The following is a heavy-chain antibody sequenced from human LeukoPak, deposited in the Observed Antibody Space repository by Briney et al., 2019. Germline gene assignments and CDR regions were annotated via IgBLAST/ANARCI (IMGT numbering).Heavy chain of an antibody. V-gene: IGHV1-2*02. CDR3: ARPTATVTTSLKF. Sequence: GASVKVSCKASGYTXTDYYMHWVRQAPGQGLEWMGCINPNTGGTNYAQRLQGRVTMTRDTAISTAYMELSRLRSDDTAVYYCARPTATVTTSLKFWGQGILVTVSS. CDR1: GYTXTDYY. D-gene: IGHD4-17*01. CDR2: INPNTGGT. J-gene: IGHJ4*02.